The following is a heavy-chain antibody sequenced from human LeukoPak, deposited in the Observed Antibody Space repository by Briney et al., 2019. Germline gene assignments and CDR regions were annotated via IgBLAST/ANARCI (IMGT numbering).Heavy chain of an antibody. D-gene: IGHD5-18*01. Sequence: SETLSLTSTVFGGSISSYYWSWIRQPPGKGLEWIGYIYYSGSTNYNPSLKSRVTISVDTSKNQFSLKLSSVTAADTAVYYCARSAGYSYGFGSFLYWGQGTLVTVSS. J-gene: IGHJ4*02. CDR3: ARSAGYSYGFGSFLY. CDR2: IYYSGST. CDR1: GGSISSYY. V-gene: IGHV4-59*01.